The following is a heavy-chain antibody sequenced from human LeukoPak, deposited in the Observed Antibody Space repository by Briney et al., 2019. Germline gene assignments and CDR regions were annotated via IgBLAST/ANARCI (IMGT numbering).Heavy chain of an antibody. CDR1: GGSISSYY. CDR2: IYYSRST. Sequence: SETLSLXCTVSGGSISSYYWSWSRPPPGKGQEWIGYIYYSRSTTYNPSLTSRVTISVETSKNQFSLKLSSVTAADTAVYYCARGETYSSGLVDYWGQGTLVTVSS. CDR3: ARGETYSSGLVDY. V-gene: IGHV4-59*01. D-gene: IGHD6-19*01. J-gene: IGHJ4*02.